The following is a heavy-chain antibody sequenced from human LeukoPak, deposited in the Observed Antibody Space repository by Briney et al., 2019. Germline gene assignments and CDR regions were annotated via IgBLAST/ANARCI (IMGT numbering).Heavy chain of an antibody. J-gene: IGHJ4*02. CDR1: GYTLTELS. CDR3: ATRYGVAAADFDY. Sequence: ASVKVSCKVSGYTLTELSMHWVRQAPGKGLEWMGGFDPEDGETIYAQKFQGRVTMTEVTSTDTAYMELSSLRSEDTAVYYCATRYGVAAADFDYWGQGTLVTVSS. V-gene: IGHV1-24*01. CDR2: FDPEDGET. D-gene: IGHD6-13*01.